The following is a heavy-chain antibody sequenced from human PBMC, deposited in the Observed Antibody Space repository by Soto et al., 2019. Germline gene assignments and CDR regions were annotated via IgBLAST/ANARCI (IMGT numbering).Heavy chain of an antibody. Sequence: PSETLSLTCTVSGGSISSSSYYWGWIRQPPGKGLEWIGSIFYSGSTYYNPSLKSRVTISVDTSKNQFSLKLSSVTAADTAVYYCARGGRTTVTIDYWGQVTLVTVSS. D-gene: IGHD4-17*01. V-gene: IGHV4-39*01. CDR1: GGSISSSSYY. CDR3: ARGGRTTVTIDY. CDR2: IFYSGST. J-gene: IGHJ4*02.